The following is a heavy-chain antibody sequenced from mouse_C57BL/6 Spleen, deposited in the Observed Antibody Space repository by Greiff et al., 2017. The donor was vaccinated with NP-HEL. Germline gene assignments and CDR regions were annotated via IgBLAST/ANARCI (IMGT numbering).Heavy chain of an antibody. V-gene: IGHV1-52*01. CDR3: ARSRYYGTFDD. J-gene: IGHJ2*01. Sequence: VQLQQPGAELVRPGSSVKLSCKASGYTFTSYWMHWVKQRPIQGLEWIGNIDPSDSETHYNQKFKDKATLTVDKSSSTAYMQLSSLTSEDSAVYYCARSRYYGTFDDWGQGTTLTVSS. CDR2: IDPSDSET. D-gene: IGHD1-1*01. CDR1: GYTFTSYW.